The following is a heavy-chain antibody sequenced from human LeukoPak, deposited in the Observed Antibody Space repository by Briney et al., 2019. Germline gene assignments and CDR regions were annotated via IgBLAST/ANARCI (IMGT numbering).Heavy chain of an antibody. CDR2: IIPIFGTA. Sequence: ASGKVSCKASGGTFSSYAISWVRQAPVQGLEWMGGIIPIFGTANYAQKFQGRVTITADESTSTAYMELSSLRSEDTAVYYCARERFDGVGSGPAYQLLWFGGKFDYWGQGTLVTVSS. CDR1: GGTFSSYA. D-gene: IGHD3-10*01. CDR3: ARERFDGVGSGPAYQLLWFGGKFDY. V-gene: IGHV1-69*13. J-gene: IGHJ4*02.